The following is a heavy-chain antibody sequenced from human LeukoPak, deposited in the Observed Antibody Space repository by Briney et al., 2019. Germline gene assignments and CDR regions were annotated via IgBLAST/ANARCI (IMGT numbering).Heavy chain of an antibody. V-gene: IGHV4-30-2*01. D-gene: IGHD3-10*01. Sequence: SETLSLTCTVSGGSISSGGYYWSWIRQPPGKGLEWIGYIYHSGSTYYNPSLKSRVTISVDRSKNQFSLKLSSVTAADTAVYYCARESGELLPYYYYYYGMDVWGQGTTVTVSS. CDR2: IYHSGST. CDR1: GGSISSGGYY. CDR3: ARESGELLPYYYYYYGMDV. J-gene: IGHJ6*02.